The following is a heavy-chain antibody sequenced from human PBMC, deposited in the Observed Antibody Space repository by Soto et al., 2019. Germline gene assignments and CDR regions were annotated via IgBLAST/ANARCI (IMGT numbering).Heavy chain of an antibody. CDR3: TTAPFSFITLPGTSFLIGMDV. D-gene: IGHD3-10*01. Sequence: PSETLSLTCAVSGGSISGSNWWSWVRQAPGKGLEWVGHIKSNADGGATDYAAPVKGRFTVSRDDSRNTLYLQLNSLKTEDTAVYYCTTAPFSFITLPGTSFLIGMDVWGQGTTVTVSS. CDR2: IKSNADGGAT. J-gene: IGHJ6*02. CDR1: GGSISGSNW. V-gene: IGHV3-15*01.